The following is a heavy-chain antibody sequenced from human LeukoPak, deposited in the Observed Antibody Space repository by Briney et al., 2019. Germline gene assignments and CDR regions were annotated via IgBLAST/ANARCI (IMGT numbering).Heavy chain of an antibody. D-gene: IGHD3-22*01. CDR2: IIPILGIA. CDR3: ARNYGSSGKGLDY. CDR1: GGTFSSYT. V-gene: IGHV1-69*02. J-gene: IGHJ4*02. Sequence: SVKVSCKASGGTFSSYTISWVRQAPGQGLEWMGRIIPILGIANYAQKFQGRVTITADKSTSTAYMELSSLRSEDTAVYYCARNYGSSGKGLDYWGQGTLVTVSS.